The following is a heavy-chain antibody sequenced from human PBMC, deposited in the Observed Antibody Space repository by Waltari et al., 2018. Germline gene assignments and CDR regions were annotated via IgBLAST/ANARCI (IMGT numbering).Heavy chain of an antibody. CDR2: VNHGGNT. J-gene: IGHJ4*02. V-gene: IGHV4-34*01. CDR3: ARGSPRDSSGYYLDH. D-gene: IGHD3-22*01. Sequence: QVQLQQWGAGLLKPSETLSLTCAVYGESFRGHYWTWIRQPPGKGLEWIGKVNHGGNTNYNPSLKSRVTMAADAAGSQFSLRLISVTAADTAVYYCARGSPRDSSGYYLDHWGQGTLVTVSS. CDR1: GESFRGHY.